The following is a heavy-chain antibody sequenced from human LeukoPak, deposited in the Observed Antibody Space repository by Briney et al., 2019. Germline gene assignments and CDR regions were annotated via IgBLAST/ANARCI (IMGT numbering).Heavy chain of an antibody. CDR3: AKDPLTTVTTISYYFDY. J-gene: IGHJ4*02. CDR2: IKQDGSEK. Sequence: GGSLRPSCAASGFTFSSYWMRWVRQAPGKGLEWVANIKQDGSEKNYVDSVKGRFTISRDNAKNSLYLQMNSLRAEDTAVYYCAKDPLTTVTTISYYFDYWGQGTLVTVSS. CDR1: GFTFSSYW. D-gene: IGHD4-17*01. V-gene: IGHV3-7*03.